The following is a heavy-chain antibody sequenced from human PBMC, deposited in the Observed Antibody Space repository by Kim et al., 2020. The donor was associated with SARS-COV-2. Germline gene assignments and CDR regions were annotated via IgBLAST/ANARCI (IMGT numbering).Heavy chain of an antibody. Sequence: GGSLILSCAGSGFTFSSYWMAWVRQAPGKGLEWVAHIRQDGRETYYVDSVKGRFTISRDNAKNSLHLQMNSLRAEDTALYYCARGWMYPDLWGRGTLVTVSS. CDR1: GFTFSSYW. D-gene: IGHD6-19*01. CDR3: ARGWMYPDL. J-gene: IGHJ2*01. V-gene: IGHV3-7*03. CDR2: IRQDGRET.